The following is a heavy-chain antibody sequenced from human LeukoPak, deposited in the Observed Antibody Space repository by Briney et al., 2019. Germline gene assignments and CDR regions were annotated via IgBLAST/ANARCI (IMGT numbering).Heavy chain of an antibody. J-gene: IGHJ5*02. CDR2: MYPNRGNT. D-gene: IGHD6-13*01. V-gene: IGHV1-8*01. CDR3: AREPTVAASQWFDT. CDR1: GYTFTSSD. Sequence: GASVKVSCKASGYTFTSSDINWVRPATGQGREWMGWMYPNRGNTGYAQKFQGRVTTTTKTPIRTTYMELSSMRPEYTAVYNFAREPTVAASQWFDTWGPGNLVTASS.